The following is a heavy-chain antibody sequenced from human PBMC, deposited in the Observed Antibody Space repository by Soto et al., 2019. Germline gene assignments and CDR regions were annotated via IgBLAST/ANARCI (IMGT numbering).Heavy chain of an antibody. D-gene: IGHD2-15*01. CDR2: ISWNSGSI. CDR1: GFTFDDYA. J-gene: IGHJ3*02. V-gene: IGHV3-9*01. CDR3: AKERGCSGGSCYPSAFDI. Sequence: EVQLVESGGGLVQPGRSLRLSCAASGFTFDDYAMHWVRQAPGKGLEWVSGISWNSGSIGYADSVKGRFTISRDNAKNSLYLQMNSLRAEDTALYYCAKERGCSGGSCYPSAFDIWGQGTMVTVSS.